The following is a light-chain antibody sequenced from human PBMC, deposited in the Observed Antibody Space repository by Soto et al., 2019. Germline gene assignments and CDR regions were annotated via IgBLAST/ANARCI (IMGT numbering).Light chain of an antibody. J-gene: IGKJ2*01. CDR2: GAS. CDR1: QSVTSNY. V-gene: IGKV3-20*01. Sequence: EIVLTQSPGTLSLSPGERATLSCRASQSVTSNYLAWYQLKLGQAPRPLIYGASSRATGVPDRFSGSGSGTDFTLTISRLEPEDCAVYFCQQYGTSPQTFGQGTKLEI. CDR3: QQYGTSPQT.